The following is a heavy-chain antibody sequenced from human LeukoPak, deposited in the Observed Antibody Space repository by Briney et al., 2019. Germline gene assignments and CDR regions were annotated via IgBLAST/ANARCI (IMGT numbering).Heavy chain of an antibody. V-gene: IGHV4-59*01. D-gene: IGHD2-2*02. CDR2: IYYSGST. CDR3: ASHTRYCSSTSCYRYGMDV. CDR1: GASISSYY. Sequence: QTSETLSLTCTVSGASISSYYWSWIRQPPGKGLEWIGYIYYSGSTNYNPSLKSRVTISVDTSKNQFSLKLSSVTAADTAVYYCASHTRYCSSTSCYRYGMDVWGKGTTVTVSS. J-gene: IGHJ6*04.